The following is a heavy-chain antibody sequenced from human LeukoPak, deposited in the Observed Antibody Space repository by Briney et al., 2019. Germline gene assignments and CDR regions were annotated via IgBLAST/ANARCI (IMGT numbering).Heavy chain of an antibody. CDR3: ARVRPTSPYVDFDY. CDR1: GYTFTGYY. CDR2: INPNSGGT. Sequence: GASVKVSCKASGYTFTGYYMHWVRQAPGQGLEWMGWINPNSGGTNYAQKFQGRVTMARDTSISTAYMELSRLRSDDTAVYYRARVRPTSPYVDFDYWGQGTLVTVSS. V-gene: IGHV1-2*02. J-gene: IGHJ4*02. D-gene: IGHD3-16*01.